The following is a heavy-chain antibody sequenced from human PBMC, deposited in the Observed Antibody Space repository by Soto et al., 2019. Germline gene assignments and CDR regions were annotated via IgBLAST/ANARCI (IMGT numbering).Heavy chain of an antibody. CDR3: TSLTYRRVVAATSDAFDI. CDR2: IRSKAYGGTT. Sequence: GGSLRLSCTASGFTFGDYAMSWFRQAPGKGLEWVGFIRSKAYGGTTEYAASVKGRLTISRDDSKSIAYLQMNSLKTEDTAVYYCTSLTYRRVVAATSDAFDIWGQGTMVTVSS. V-gene: IGHV3-49*03. CDR1: GFTFGDYA. D-gene: IGHD2-15*01. J-gene: IGHJ3*02.